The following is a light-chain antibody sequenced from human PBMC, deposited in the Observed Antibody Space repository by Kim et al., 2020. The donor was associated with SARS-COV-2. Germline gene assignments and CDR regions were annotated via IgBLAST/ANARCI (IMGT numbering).Light chain of an antibody. CDR2: KTS. CDR3: QQYSSYSGT. CDR1: QSITSW. V-gene: IGKV1-5*03. Sequence: DIQMTQSPSTLSASVGDTVTITCRASQSITSWLAWYQQKPGKAPNLLIYKTSTLESGVPSRFSCSGSGTEFTLTISSLQPDDFATYYCQQYSSYSGTFGQGTKVDIK. J-gene: IGKJ1*01.